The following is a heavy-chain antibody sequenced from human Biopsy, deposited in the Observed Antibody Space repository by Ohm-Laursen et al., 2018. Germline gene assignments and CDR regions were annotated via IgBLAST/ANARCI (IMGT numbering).Heavy chain of an antibody. CDR3: ARSFGVVINFEHNWFDP. CDR2: INPMFGTA. Sequence: GSSVKVSCKASGATFSNYAINWLRQAPGQGLEWMGGINPMFGTAKYAQRFQGRVTITADKFTSTADMELSSLRSDDTAVYYCARSFGVVINFEHNWFDPWGQGTLVTVSS. J-gene: IGHJ5*02. D-gene: IGHD3-3*01. V-gene: IGHV1-69*06. CDR1: GATFSNYA.